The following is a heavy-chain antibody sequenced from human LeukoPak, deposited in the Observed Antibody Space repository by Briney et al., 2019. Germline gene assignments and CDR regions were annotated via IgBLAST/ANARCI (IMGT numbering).Heavy chain of an antibody. Sequence: ASVKVSCKASGYTFTGYYMHWVRQAPGQGLEWMGWINPNSGGTNYAQKFQGRVTMTRDTSISTAYLQWSSLRASDTAMYYCARLEAVAGYNWFDPWGQGTLVTVSS. CDR1: GYTFTGYY. CDR3: ARLEAVAGYNWFDP. J-gene: IGHJ5*01. D-gene: IGHD6-13*01. V-gene: IGHV1-2*02. CDR2: INPNSGGT.